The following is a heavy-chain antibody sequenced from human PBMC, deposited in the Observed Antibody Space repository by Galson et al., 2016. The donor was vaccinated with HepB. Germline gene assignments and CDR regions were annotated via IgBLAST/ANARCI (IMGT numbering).Heavy chain of an antibody. CDR3: ARSNDYGDYYFDY. CDR2: ISSSSSYI. CDR1: GLTFSSYS. V-gene: IGHV3-21*01. D-gene: IGHD4-17*01. J-gene: IGHJ4*02. Sequence: SLRLSCAASGLTFSSYSMNWVRQAPGKGLEWVSSISSSSSYIYYADSVKGRFTISRDNAKNSLYLQMNSPRAEDTAVYYCARSNDYGDYYFDYWGQGTLVTVSS.